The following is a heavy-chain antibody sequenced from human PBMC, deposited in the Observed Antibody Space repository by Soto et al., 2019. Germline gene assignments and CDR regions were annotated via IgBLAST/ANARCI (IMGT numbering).Heavy chain of an antibody. D-gene: IGHD2-15*01. CDR1: GYTFTSYY. J-gene: IGHJ6*02. CDR2: INPSGGST. CDR3: ARVEVGSNSGQHYYYYGMDV. Sequence: ASVKVSCKASGYTFTSYYMHWVRQAPGQGLEWMGIINPSGGSTSYAQKFQGRVTMTRDTSTSTVYMELSSLRSEDTAVYYCARVEVGSNSGQHYYYYGMDVWGQGTTVTVSS. V-gene: IGHV1-46*01.